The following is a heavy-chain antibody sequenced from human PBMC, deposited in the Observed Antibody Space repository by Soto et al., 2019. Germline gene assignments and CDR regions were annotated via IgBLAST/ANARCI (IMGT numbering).Heavy chain of an antibody. CDR1: VYTLNSYG. J-gene: IGHJ5*01. CDR2: ISAYNGNT. D-gene: IGHD1-7*01. CDR3: ASASWNYSDWFVS. Sequence: XSEKVSRKDSVYTLNSYGISWVRQAPGQGLEWMGWISAYNGNTNYAQKLQGRVTMTTDTSTSTAYMELRSLRSDDTAVYYCASASWNYSDWFVSCGEGTLVTVS. V-gene: IGHV1-18*04.